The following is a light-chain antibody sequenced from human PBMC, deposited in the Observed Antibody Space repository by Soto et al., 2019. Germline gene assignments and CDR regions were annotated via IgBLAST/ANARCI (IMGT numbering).Light chain of an antibody. CDR2: GAS. V-gene: IGKV1-27*01. CDR1: QGISNY. Sequence: DIQMTQSPSSLSASVGDRVTITCRASQGISNYLAWYQQRPGKVPKLLIYGASTLQSGVQSRFSGSGSGTDFTLTISSLQPEDVATYYCQKYNSALFTFGPGTKVDIK. CDR3: QKYNSALFT. J-gene: IGKJ3*01.